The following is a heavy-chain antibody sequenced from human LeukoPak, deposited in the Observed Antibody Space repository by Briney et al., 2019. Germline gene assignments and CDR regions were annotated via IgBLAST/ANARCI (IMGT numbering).Heavy chain of an antibody. CDR2: MNPNSGNT. CDR3: ALSRTPQLLYAFDI. D-gene: IGHD2-2*02. J-gene: IGHJ3*02. V-gene: IGHV1-8*03. CDR1: GYTFTSYG. Sequence: ASVKVSCKASGYTFTSYGISWVRQATGQGLQWMGWMNPNSGNTGYAQKFRGRATITRNTSISTAYMELSSLRSEDTAVYYCALSRTPQLLYAFDIWGQGTMVTVSS.